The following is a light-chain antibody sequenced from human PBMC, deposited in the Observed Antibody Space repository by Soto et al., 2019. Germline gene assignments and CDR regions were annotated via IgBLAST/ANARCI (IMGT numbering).Light chain of an antibody. V-gene: IGLV2-23*02. CDR1: SSDVGSYNL. J-gene: IGLJ3*02. Sequence: QSALTQPASVSGSPGQSITISCTGTSSDVGSYNLVSWYQQHPGKAPKLMMYEVTKRPSGVSNRFSGSKSGNTASLTFSGLQAEDEADYYCCSYAGSVTWVFGGGTKVTVL. CDR2: EVT. CDR3: CSYAGSVTWV.